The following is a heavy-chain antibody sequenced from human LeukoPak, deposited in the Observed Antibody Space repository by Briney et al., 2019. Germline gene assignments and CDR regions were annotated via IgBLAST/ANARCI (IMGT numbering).Heavy chain of an antibody. V-gene: IGHV3-23*01. D-gene: IGHD2-21*02. CDR1: EFTFSSYG. CDR2: ISGSGGST. CDR3: AKDRRSHIVVVTGPRDAFDI. J-gene: IGHJ3*02. Sequence: AGGSLRLSCAASEFTFSSYGMSWVRQAPGKGLEWVSAISGSGGSTYYADSVKGRFTISRDNSKNTLYLQMNSLRAEDTAVYYCAKDRRSHIVVVTGPRDAFDIWGQGTMVTVSS.